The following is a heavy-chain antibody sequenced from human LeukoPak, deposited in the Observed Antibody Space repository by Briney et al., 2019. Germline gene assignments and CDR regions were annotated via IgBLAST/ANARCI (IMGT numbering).Heavy chain of an antibody. CDR3: AKDKSIVGGGVFDY. CDR2: ISGSGGST. D-gene: IGHD1-26*01. Sequence: GGSLRLSCAASGFTFSSYAMSWVRQAPGKGLEWVSAISGSGGSTYCADSVKGRLTISRDNSKNTLYLQMNSLRAEDTAVYYCAKDKSIVGGGVFDYWGQGTLVTVSS. CDR1: GFTFSSYA. J-gene: IGHJ4*02. V-gene: IGHV3-23*01.